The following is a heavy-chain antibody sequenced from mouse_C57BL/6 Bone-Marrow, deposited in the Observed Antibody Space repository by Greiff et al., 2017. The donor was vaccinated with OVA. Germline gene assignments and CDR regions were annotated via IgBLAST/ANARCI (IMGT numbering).Heavy chain of an antibody. Sequence: VQLKESVAELVRPGASVKLSCTASGFNIKNTYMHWVKQRPEQGLEWIGRIDPANGNTKYAPKFPGKATITADTSSNTAYLQLSSLTSEDTAIYYCARDDYPYYYAMDYWGQGTSVTVSS. CDR2: IDPANGNT. D-gene: IGHD2-4*01. J-gene: IGHJ4*01. CDR1: GFNIKNTY. V-gene: IGHV14-3*01. CDR3: ARDDYPYYYAMDY.